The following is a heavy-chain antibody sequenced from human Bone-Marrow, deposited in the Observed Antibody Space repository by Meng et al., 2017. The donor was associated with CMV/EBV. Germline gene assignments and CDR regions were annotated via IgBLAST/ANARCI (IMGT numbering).Heavy chain of an antibody. CDR3: AREANQGYSDWFAP. CDR2: INSDGSST. D-gene: IGHD6-13*01. Sequence: GESLKISCAASGFTFSSYWMHWVRQAPGKGLVWVSRINSDGSSTSYADSVKGRFTISRDNAKNTLYLQMNSLRAEDTAVYYCAREANQGYSDWFAPWGQGNLVNFSS. CDR1: GFTFSSYW. J-gene: IGHJ5*02. V-gene: IGHV3-74*01.